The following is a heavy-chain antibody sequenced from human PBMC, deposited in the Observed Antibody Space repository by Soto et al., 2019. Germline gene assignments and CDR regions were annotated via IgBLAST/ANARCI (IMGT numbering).Heavy chain of an antibody. CDR3: ARDRQGSGWSNWFDP. J-gene: IGHJ5*02. D-gene: IGHD6-19*01. V-gene: IGHV4-31*03. CDR2: IYYSGST. CDR1: GGSISSGGYY. Sequence: QVQLQESGPGLVKPSQTLSLTCTVSGGSISSGGYYWSWIRQHPGKGLEWIGYIYYSGSTYYNPSLKSRVTXSXXXSXXQFSLKLSSVTAADTAVYYCARDRQGSGWSNWFDPWGQGTLVTVSS.